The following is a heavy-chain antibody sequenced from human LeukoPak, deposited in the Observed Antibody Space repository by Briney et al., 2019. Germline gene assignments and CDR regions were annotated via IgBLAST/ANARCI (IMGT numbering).Heavy chain of an antibody. V-gene: IGHV4-59*08. CDR1: GDSLSSSY. CDR2: LHHNGGT. CDR3: ARALVRGVVGPQFDP. J-gene: IGHJ5*02. D-gene: IGHD3-10*01. Sequence: PSETLSLTCTVSGDSLSSSYWSWIRQSPGKGLEWIGYLHHNGGTNDNPSLKSRATISVDTSQNKSFLRMRSVTAADTAVYYCARALVRGVVGPQFDPWGQGILVTVSS.